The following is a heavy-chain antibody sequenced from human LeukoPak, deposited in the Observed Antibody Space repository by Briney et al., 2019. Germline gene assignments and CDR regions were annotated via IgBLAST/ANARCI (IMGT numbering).Heavy chain of an antibody. CDR2: IYYSGST. CDR3: ASYYSNYYWFDP. D-gene: IGHD4-11*01. Sequence: PSETLSLTCTLSGGSISSGDYYWSWIRQPPGKALEWIGYIYYSGSTYYNPSLKSRVTISVGTSKNQFSLKLSSVTAADTAVYYCASYYSNYYWFDPWGQGTLVTVSS. J-gene: IGHJ5*02. CDR1: GGSISSGDYY. V-gene: IGHV4-30-4*01.